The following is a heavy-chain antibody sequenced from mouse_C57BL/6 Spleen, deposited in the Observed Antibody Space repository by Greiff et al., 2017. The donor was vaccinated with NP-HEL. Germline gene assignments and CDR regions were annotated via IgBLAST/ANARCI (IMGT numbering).Heavy chain of an antibody. V-gene: IGHV1-80*01. CDR2: IYPGDGDT. J-gene: IGHJ4*01. Sequence: QVQLQQSGAELVKPGASVKISCKASGYAFSSYWMNWVKQRPGKGLEWIGQIYPGDGDTNYNGKFKGKATLTADKSSSTAYMQLSSLPSEDSAVHFRGRWRSDEAMGYWGQGTSVTGSS. CDR1: GYAFSSYW. CDR3: GRWRSDEAMGY. D-gene: IGHD3-2*02.